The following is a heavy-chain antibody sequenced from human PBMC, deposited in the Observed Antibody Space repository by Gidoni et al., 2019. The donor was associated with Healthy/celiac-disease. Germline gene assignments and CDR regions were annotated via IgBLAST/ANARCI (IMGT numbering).Heavy chain of an antibody. CDR3: ARSGGGSTDFDY. CDR2: IGTAGDT. J-gene: IGHJ4*02. V-gene: IGHV3-13*04. Sequence: EVQLVESGGGLVQHGGSLRLSCAASGFTFSSYDMHWVRQATGKGLEWVSAIGTAGDTYYPGSVKGRFTISRENAKNSLYLQMNGLRAGDTAVYYCARSGGGSTDFDYWGQGTLVTVSS. CDR1: GFTFSSYD. D-gene: IGHD3-16*01.